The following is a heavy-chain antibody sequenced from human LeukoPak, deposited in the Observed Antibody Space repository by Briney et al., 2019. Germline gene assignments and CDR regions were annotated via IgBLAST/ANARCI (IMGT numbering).Heavy chain of an antibody. V-gene: IGHV1-69*13. D-gene: IGHD2-15*01. CDR2: IIPIFGTA. CDR1: GGTFSSYA. Sequence: GASVKVSCKASGGTFSSYAISWVRQAPGQGLEWMGGIIPIFGTANYAQKFQGRVTITADESTSTAYMELSSLRSEDTAVYYCARLGLTYCSGGSCYPELRIWGQGTMVTVSS. CDR3: ARLGLTYCSGGSCYPELRI. J-gene: IGHJ3*02.